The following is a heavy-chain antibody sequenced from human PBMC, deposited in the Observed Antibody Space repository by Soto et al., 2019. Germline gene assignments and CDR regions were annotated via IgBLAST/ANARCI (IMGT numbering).Heavy chain of an antibody. J-gene: IGHJ4*02. CDR1: GGSISSSSYY. Sequence: PSATMSLTCPVSGGSISSSSYYWGWIRQPPGKGLEWIGSIYYSGSTYYNPSLKSRVTISVDTSKNQFSLKLSSVTAADTAVYYCARVKTAVAGDGGQGTLVTV. D-gene: IGHD6-19*01. CDR2: IYYSGST. CDR3: ARVKTAVAGD. V-gene: IGHV4-39*01.